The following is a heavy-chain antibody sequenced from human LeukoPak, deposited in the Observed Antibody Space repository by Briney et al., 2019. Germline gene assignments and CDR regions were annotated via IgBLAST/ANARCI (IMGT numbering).Heavy chain of an antibody. V-gene: IGHV1-2*02. CDR1: VYTFTRYY. Sequence: ASVTVSFTSSVYTFTRYYMHWVRQAPGQGLEGMGWINPNNGGTNYAQKFQGRVTMTRDTSISTAYMELSRLRSDDTAVYYCAMSHDYYDSSGYYYFDYWGQGTLVTVSS. CDR3: AMSHDYYDSSGYYYFDY. D-gene: IGHD3-22*01. J-gene: IGHJ4*02. CDR2: INPNNGGT.